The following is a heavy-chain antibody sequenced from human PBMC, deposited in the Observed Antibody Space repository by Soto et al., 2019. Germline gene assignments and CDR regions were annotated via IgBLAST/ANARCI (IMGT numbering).Heavy chain of an antibody. Sequence: EVQLVESGGGLVQPGGSLRLSCAASGFTFSSYEMNWVRQAPGKGLEWVSYISSSGSTIYYADSVKGRFTISRDNAKNSLYLQMNSLRAEDTAVYYCARVNPTGHLDYWGQGTLVTVSS. J-gene: IGHJ4*02. CDR1: GFTFSSYE. V-gene: IGHV3-48*03. CDR3: ARVNPTGHLDY. CDR2: ISSSGSTI.